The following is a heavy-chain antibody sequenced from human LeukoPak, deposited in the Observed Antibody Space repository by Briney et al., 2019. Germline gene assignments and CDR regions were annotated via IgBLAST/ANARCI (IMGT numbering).Heavy chain of an antibody. CDR3: AKLPTSAGDYVYMDY. D-gene: IGHD3-16*01. J-gene: IGHJ4*02. CDR1: GFTFTNYA. Sequence: GGSLRLSCAASGFTFTNYAMTWVRQAPGKGLEWVSAISRSGDYTYYADSVRGRFTISRDNSKNTLYLQLSSPRAEDTAVYYCAKLPTSAGDYVYMDYWGQGTLVTVSS. CDR2: ISRSGDYT. V-gene: IGHV3-23*01.